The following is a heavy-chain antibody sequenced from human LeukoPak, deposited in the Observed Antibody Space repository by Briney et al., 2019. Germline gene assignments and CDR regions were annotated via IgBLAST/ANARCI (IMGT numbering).Heavy chain of an antibody. CDR2: IYTSGST. CDR3: ARDGYCSSTSYTLEYFDY. V-gene: IGHV4-4*07. J-gene: IGHJ4*02. D-gene: IGHD2-2*03. Sequence: SETLSLTCTVSGGSISSYYWSWIRQPAGRGLEWIGGIYTSGSTNYNPSLKSRVTMSVDTSKNQFSLKLSSVTAADTAVYYCARDGYCSSTSYTLEYFDYWGQGTLVTVSS. CDR1: GGSISSYY.